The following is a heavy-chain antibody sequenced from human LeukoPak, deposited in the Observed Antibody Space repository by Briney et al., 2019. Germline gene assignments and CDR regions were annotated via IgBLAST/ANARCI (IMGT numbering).Heavy chain of an antibody. CDR1: GFTFSSYG. CDR2: IWYDGSNK. J-gene: IGHJ6*04. Sequence: GRSLRLSCAASGFTFSSYGMHWVRQAPGKGLEWVAVIWYDGSNKYYADSVKGRFTISRDNSKNTLYLQMNSLRAEDTAVYYCARDFSYGSGSYYYYYGMDVWGKGTTVTVFS. D-gene: IGHD3-10*01. V-gene: IGHV3-33*01. CDR3: ARDFSYGSGSYYYYYGMDV.